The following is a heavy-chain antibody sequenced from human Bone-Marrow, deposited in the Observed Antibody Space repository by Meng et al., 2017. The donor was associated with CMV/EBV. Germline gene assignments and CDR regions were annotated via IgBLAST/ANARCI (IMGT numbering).Heavy chain of an antibody. V-gene: IGHV4-34*01. Sequence: LTCAVSGGYFSDFSWSCIRQPPGKGLDWIGDLSHSGRANSPSSLLRRVTISIDTSNNQFSLKLSSVTAADTAVYYCARVTNWGYFDLWGRGTLVTVSS. CDR1: GGYFSDFS. CDR2: LSHSGRA. D-gene: IGHD7-27*01. CDR3: ARVTNWGYFDL. J-gene: IGHJ2*01.